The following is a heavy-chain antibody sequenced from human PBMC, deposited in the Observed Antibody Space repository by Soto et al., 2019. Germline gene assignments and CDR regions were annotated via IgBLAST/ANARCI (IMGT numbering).Heavy chain of an antibody. CDR1: GFTFSSYA. J-gene: IGHJ4*02. V-gene: IGHV3-23*01. CDR3: AKGQGWSYYYDS. Sequence: EVQLLESGGGLVQPGGSLRLSCAASGFTFSSYAMSWVRLAPGKGLEWFSSIGGSGGTYYADSVKGRFTISRDNSKNMWYLHLNSLRAEDTAMYYCAKGQGWSYYYDSWGQGTLVNVSS. D-gene: IGHD2-15*01. CDR2: IGGSGGT.